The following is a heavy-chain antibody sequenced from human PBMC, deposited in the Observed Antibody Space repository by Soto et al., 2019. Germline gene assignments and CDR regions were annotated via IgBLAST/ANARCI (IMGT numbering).Heavy chain of an antibody. CDR3: ARGVDAGMDV. V-gene: IGHV1-8*01. D-gene: IGHD1-1*01. J-gene: IGHJ6*02. CDR1: GYPCATYD. Sequence: ALVEVSWKAFGYPCATYDINWVRQATGQGLEWMGWMGPKNVNTGYAQKFQGRVTMTRYTSISTAYRELGSLTSEDTGVYDCARGVDAGMDVWG. CDR2: MGPKNVNT.